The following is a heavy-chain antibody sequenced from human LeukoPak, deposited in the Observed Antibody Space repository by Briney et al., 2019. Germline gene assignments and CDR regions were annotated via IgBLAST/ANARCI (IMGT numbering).Heavy chain of an antibody. V-gene: IGHV3-74*01. D-gene: IGHD5-18*01. CDR3: ARVGYTYGYDH. J-gene: IGHJ5*02. CDR1: GLTFSGYW. CDR2: INSEGTTT. Sequence: PGGSLRLSCAAAGLTFSGYWMHWVRQAPGKGLVWVSRINSEGTTTTYADSVKGRFTISRDNAKNTLYMQMNSLRAEDTAVYYCARVGYTYGYDHWGQGTLVTVSS.